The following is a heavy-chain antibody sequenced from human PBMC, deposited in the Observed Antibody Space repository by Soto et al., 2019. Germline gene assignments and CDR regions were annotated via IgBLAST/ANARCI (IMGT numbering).Heavy chain of an antibody. CDR1: GYTFTTYG. Sequence: QVQLVQSGAEVKEPGASVKVSCKASGYTFTTYGISWVRQAPGQGLEWMGWISADNGNTHSAQKFQDRVTMTTDTSTSKAYMELRSLRSDDTAVDYCARDWSGYWGQGTLVTVSS. J-gene: IGHJ4*02. CDR2: ISADNGNT. CDR3: ARDWSGY. D-gene: IGHD3-3*01. V-gene: IGHV1-18*01.